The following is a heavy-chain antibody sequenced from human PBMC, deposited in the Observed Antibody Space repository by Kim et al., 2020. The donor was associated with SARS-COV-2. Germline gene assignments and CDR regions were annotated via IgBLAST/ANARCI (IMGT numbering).Heavy chain of an antibody. J-gene: IGHJ4*02. Sequence: SETLSLTCAVYGGSFSGYYWSWIRQPPGKGLEWIGEINHSGSTNYNPSLKSRVTISVDTSKNQFSLKLSSVTAADTAVYYCARRGLRRIFFSAPFDYWGQGTLVTVSS. CDR3: ARRGLRRIFFSAPFDY. V-gene: IGHV4-34*01. D-gene: IGHD3-9*01. CDR2: INHSGST. CDR1: GGSFSGYY.